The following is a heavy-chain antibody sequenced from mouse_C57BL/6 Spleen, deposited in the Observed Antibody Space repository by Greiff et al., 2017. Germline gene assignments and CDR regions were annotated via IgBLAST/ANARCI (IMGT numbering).Heavy chain of an antibody. V-gene: IGHV1-62-2*01. Sequence: QVQLKQSGAELVKPGASVKLSCKASGYTFTEYTIHWVKQRSGQGLEWIGWFYPGSGSIKYNEKFKDKATLTADKSSSTVYMELSRLTSEDSAVYFCARHEGGRQLRAQAWFAYWGQGTLVTVSA. CDR1: GYTFTEYT. D-gene: IGHD3-2*02. CDR3: ARHEGGRQLRAQAWFAY. J-gene: IGHJ3*01. CDR2: FYPGSGSI.